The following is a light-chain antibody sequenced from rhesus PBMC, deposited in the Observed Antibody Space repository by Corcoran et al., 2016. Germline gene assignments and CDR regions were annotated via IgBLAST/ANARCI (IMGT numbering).Light chain of an antibody. Sequence: QVILTQSPATLSLSPWERAILSCRASQNVNSYLAWYQQKPGQAPRLLIYSASYRATGIPDRFSGSGSGTDFTLTISSVEPEAVGVYHCYQHSREWSFGQGTKVEI. J-gene: IGKJ1*01. CDR1: QNVNSY. CDR3: YQHSREWS. V-gene: IGKV3-10*01. CDR2: SAS.